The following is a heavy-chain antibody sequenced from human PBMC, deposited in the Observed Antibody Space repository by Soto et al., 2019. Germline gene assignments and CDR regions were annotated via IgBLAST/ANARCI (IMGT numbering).Heavy chain of an antibody. CDR1: GFTFSSYA. D-gene: IGHD2-21*01. J-gene: IGHJ4*02. V-gene: IGHV3-30-3*01. CDR2: ISYDGSNK. CDR3: TVGPRLPKQPWYYFDY. Sequence: QVQLVESGGGVVQPGRSLRLSCAASGFTFSSYAMHWVRQAPGKGLEWVAVISYDGSNKYYADSVKGRFTISRDNSKNTLYLQMNSLRAEDTAVYYCTVGPRLPKQPWYYFDYWGQGTLVTVSS.